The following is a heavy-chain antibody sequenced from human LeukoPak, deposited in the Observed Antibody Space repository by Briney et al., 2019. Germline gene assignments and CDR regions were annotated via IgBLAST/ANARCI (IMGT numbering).Heavy chain of an antibody. CDR2: TYYKSKWSN. J-gene: IGHJ1*01. Sequence: SQTLSLTCAISGDSVSSNSAAWNWIRQSPSRGLEWLGRTYYKSKWSNDYAVSVKSRITINPDTSENQLSLQLNSVTPEDTAVYYCASSPDTAVIYWGQGTLVTVSS. CDR1: GDSVSSNSAA. CDR3: ASSPDTAVIY. V-gene: IGHV6-1*01. D-gene: IGHD5-18*01.